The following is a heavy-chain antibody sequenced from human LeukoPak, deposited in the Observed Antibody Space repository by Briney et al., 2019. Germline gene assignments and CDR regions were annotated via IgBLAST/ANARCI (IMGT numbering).Heavy chain of an antibody. CDR1: GGSISSYY. CDR2: IYYSGST. CDR3: ASQGYSSSWPYYYYGMDV. V-gene: IGHV4-59*08. J-gene: IGHJ6*02. D-gene: IGHD6-13*01. Sequence: SETLSLTCTVSGGSISSYYWSWIRQPPGKGLEWIGYIYYSGSTNYNPSLKSRVTITVDTSKNQFSLKLSSVTAADTAVYYCASQGYSSSWPYYYYGMDVWGQGTTVTVSS.